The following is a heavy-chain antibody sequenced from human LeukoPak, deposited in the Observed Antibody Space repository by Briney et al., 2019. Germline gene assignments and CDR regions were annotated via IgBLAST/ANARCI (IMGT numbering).Heavy chain of an antibody. D-gene: IGHD6-13*01. CDR2: ISGSGGTK. CDR3: ATPAAGPRAEYSQH. CDR1: GFTFSTYD. V-gene: IGHV3-23*01. J-gene: IGHJ1*01. Sequence: GGSLRLSCAASGFTFSTYDMNWVRQAPGKGLEWVSGISGSGGTKYYADSVKGRFTISRDNAKNSLYLQMNSLRAEDTAVYYCATPAAGPRAEYSQHWGQGTLVTVSS.